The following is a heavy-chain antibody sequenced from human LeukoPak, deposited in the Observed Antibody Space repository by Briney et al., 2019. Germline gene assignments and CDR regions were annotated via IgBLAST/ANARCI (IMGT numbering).Heavy chain of an antibody. CDR3: AKDQYYYYMDV. CDR2: IYSGGST. CDR1: GFTVSSNY. Sequence: PGGSLRLSCAASGFTVSSNYMSWVRQAPGKGLEWVSVIYSGGSTYYAGSVKGRFTISRDNSKNTLYLQMNSLRAEDTAVYYCAKDQYYYYMDVWGKGTTVTVSS. V-gene: IGHV3-53*01. J-gene: IGHJ6*03.